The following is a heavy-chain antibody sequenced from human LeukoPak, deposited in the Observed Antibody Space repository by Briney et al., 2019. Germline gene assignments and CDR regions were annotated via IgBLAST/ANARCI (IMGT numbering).Heavy chain of an antibody. V-gene: IGHV1-8*01. CDR2: MNPNSGNT. CDR1: GYTFTSYD. D-gene: IGHD6-19*01. J-gene: IGHJ4*02. Sequence: APVKVSCKASGYTFTSYDINWVRQATGQGLEWMGWMNPNSGNTGYAQKFQGRVAMTRNTSISTAYMELSSLRSEDTAVYYCARGGIAVAGTFDYWGQGTLVTVSS. CDR3: ARGGIAVAGTFDY.